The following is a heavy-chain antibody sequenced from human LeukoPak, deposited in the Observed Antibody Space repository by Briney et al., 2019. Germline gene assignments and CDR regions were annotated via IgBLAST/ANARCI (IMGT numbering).Heavy chain of an antibody. CDR1: GFMFTSYG. CDR2: ISAYNGNT. J-gene: IGHJ5*02. D-gene: IGHD6-13*01. Sequence: ASVKVSCKASGFMFTSYGISWVRQAPGQGLEWMGWISAYNGNTNYAQKLQGRVTMTTDTSTSTAYMELRSLRSDDTAVYYCARIRRYSSSWYNWFDPWGQGTLVTVSS. CDR3: ARIRRYSSSWYNWFDP. V-gene: IGHV1-18*01.